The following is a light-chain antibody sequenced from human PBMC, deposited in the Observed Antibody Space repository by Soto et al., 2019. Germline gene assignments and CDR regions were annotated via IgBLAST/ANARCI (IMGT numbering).Light chain of an antibody. CDR2: KAS. CDR3: QQYHSFSRT. CDR1: QSISSW. V-gene: IGKV1-5*03. J-gene: IGKJ1*01. Sequence: DIQMTQSPSTLSASVGDRVTITCRARQSISSWLAWYQQKPGKAPKPLIYKASSLESGVPSRFSCSGSGTEFTLTISSLQPDDFATYYCQQYHSFSRTFGPGTKVEI.